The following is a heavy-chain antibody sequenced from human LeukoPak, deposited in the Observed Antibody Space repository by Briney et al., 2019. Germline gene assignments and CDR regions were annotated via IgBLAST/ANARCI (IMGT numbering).Heavy chain of an antibody. Sequence: SETLSLTCTVSGGSISTYYWNWIRQPPRKGLEWIGYIYYSGSTNYNPSLKSRVTISVDTSKNQFSLNLASVTAADTAVYYCARGGVRQTFDNWGQGTLVTVSS. J-gene: IGHJ4*02. CDR1: GGSISTYY. D-gene: IGHD2-8*01. V-gene: IGHV4-59*01. CDR3: ARGGVRQTFDN. CDR2: IYYSGST.